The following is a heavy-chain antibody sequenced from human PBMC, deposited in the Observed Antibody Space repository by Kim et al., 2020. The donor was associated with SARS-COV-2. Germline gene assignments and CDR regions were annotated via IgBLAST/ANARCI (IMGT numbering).Heavy chain of an antibody. CDR3: ARAGESGWFRVISGMDV. J-gene: IGHJ6*01. D-gene: IGHD3-10*01. CDR2: IYYSGST. V-gene: IGHV4-59*13. Sequence: SETLSLTCTVSGGSISSYYWSWIRQPPGKGLEWMGYIYYSGSTNYNPSLKSRVTISVDTSKNQFSLKLSSVTAADTAAYYCARAGESGWFRVISGMDVWG. CDR1: GGSISSYY.